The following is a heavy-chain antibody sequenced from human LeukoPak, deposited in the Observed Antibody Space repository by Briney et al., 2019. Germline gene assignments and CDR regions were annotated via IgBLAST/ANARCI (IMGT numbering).Heavy chain of an antibody. J-gene: IGHJ6*03. V-gene: IGHV4-59*01. D-gene: IGHD2-2*02. Sequence: SETLSLTCVVYGGSFSGYHWSWIRQPPGKGLEWIGYIYYSGSTNYNPSLKSRVTISVDTSKNQFSLKLSSVTAADTAVYYCARVLEAYCSSTSCYRKTDYYYYMDVWGKGTTVTVSS. CDR1: GGSFSGYH. CDR3: ARVLEAYCSSTSCYRKTDYYYYMDV. CDR2: IYYSGST.